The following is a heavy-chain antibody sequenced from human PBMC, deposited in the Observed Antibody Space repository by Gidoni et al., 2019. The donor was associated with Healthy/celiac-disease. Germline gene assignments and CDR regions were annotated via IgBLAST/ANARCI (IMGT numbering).Heavy chain of an antibody. J-gene: IGHJ4*02. D-gene: IGHD6-19*01. V-gene: IGHV3-53*01. CDR1: GFTVSSKY. CDR2: MYSGGSK. Sequence: VQLVESGGGLIQPGGSVALSCSSSGFTVSSKYMSWVRQVQGKGLEWVSVMYSGGSKDYADAVKGRFTISRDNSKNTLYLQMNSLRAEDTAVYYCARASSGWYYFDYWGQGTLVTVSS. CDR3: ARASSGWYYFDY.